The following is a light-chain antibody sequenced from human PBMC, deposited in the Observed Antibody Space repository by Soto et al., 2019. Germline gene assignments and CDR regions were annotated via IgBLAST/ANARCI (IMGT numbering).Light chain of an antibody. CDR1: QPVTSNY. J-gene: IGKJ5*01. V-gene: IGKV3-20*01. Sequence: DIVLTQSPGTLSLSPGEGATLSCRASQPVTSNYVVWYQQRPGQAPRLLIYGASGRATGIPDRFSGSGSGRDFTLTISRLEPADFAVYYCQQYGTSPITFGQGTRLEIK. CDR3: QQYGTSPIT. CDR2: GAS.